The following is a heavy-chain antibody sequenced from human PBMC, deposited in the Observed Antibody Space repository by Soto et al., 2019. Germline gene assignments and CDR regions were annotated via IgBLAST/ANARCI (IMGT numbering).Heavy chain of an antibody. CDR1: GGSFSTYA. J-gene: IGHJ4*01. D-gene: IGHD3-3*01. CDR2: IIPLFGTE. CDR3: ATGFWSGPIAHYFDY. V-gene: IGHV1-69*06. Sequence: QVHLVQSGAEVKKPGSSVKVSCKASGGSFSTYAINWLRQAPGQGLKWMGGIIPLFGTENYAQNFQDRFTFTADKSTNTADMEVRSLTSEDTAVYYCATGFWSGPIAHYFDYWGQGTLVTVSS.